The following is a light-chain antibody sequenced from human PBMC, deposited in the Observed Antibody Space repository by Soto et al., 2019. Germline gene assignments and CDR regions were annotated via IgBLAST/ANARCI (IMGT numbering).Light chain of an antibody. CDR2: YER. CDR3: QVWDSSSDHVV. J-gene: IGLJ2*01. V-gene: IGLV3-21*04. Sequence: SYELTQPPSVSVAPGKTARITCGGNNIGSKSVHWYQQKPGQAPVMVIYYERDRPSGIPERFSGSNSGNTATLTISRGEAVDEADYYCQVWDSSSDHVVFGGGTKRTVL. CDR1: NIGSKS.